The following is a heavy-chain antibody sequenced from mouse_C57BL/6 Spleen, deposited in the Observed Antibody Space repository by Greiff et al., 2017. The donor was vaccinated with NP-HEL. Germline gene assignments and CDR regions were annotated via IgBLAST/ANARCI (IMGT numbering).Heavy chain of an antibody. V-gene: IGHV5-15*01. CDR3: ARHEGTTVVDAMDY. D-gene: IGHD1-1*01. Sequence: EVKVVESGGGLVQPGGSLKLSCAASGFTFSDYGMAWVRQAPRKGPEWVAFISNLAYSIYYADTVTGRFTISRENAKNTLYLEMSSLRSEDTAMYYCARHEGTTVVDAMDYWGQGTSVTVSS. CDR1: GFTFSDYG. J-gene: IGHJ4*01. CDR2: ISNLAYSI.